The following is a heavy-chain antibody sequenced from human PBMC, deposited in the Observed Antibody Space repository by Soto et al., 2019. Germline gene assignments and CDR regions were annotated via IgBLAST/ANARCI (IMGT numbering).Heavy chain of an antibody. V-gene: IGHV1-8*01. D-gene: IGHD6-13*01. CDR1: GYTFTSYD. CDR3: ARGEDSSSWYYYYYYMDV. Sequence: ASVKVSCKASGYTFTSYDINWVRQATGQGLEWMGWMNPNSGNTGYAQKFQGRVTMTRNTSISTAYMELSSLRSEDTAVYYCARGEDSSSWYYYYYYMDVWGKGTTVTVSS. J-gene: IGHJ6*03. CDR2: MNPNSGNT.